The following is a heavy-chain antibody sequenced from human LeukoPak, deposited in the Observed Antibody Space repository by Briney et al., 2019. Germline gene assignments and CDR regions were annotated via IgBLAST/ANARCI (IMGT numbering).Heavy chain of an antibody. V-gene: IGHV3-23*01. Sequence: PGGSLRLSCAASGFTFSSYAMSWVRQAPGKGLEWVSAISGSGSSTYYADSVKGRFTISRDNSKSTLYLQMNSLRAEDTAVYYCAINMNGYSHGLFDYWGQGTLVTVSS. D-gene: IGHD5-18*01. CDR3: AINMNGYSHGLFDY. CDR2: ISGSGSST. CDR1: GFTFSSYA. J-gene: IGHJ4*02.